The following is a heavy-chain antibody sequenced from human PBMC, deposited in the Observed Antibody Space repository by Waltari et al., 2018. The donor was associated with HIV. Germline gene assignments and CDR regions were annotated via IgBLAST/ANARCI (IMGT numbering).Heavy chain of an antibody. CDR2: IDWDDDK. CDR3: ARIHGGTYKKIGGYYYGVDV. D-gene: IGHD1-26*01. J-gene: IGHJ6*02. Sequence: QVSLRESGPALVKPRQTLTLTCTFSGFSLNTSGMCVSWIRQPPGKALEWLARIDWDDDKYYSTSLKTRLTISKDTSKKQVVLTLTNMDPVDTATYYCARIHGGTYKKIGGYYYGVDVWGQGTTVTVSS. V-gene: IGHV2-70*15. CDR1: GFSLNTSGMC.